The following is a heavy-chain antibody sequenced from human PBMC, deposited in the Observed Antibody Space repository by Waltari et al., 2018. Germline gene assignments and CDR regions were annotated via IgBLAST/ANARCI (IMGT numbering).Heavy chain of an antibody. CDR1: GYTLSSPG. Sequence: VQLVESGGGLVQPGGCLSLSCAAYGYTLSSPGMHWVRQGPGKGVVWVSRISSDGSATNYADSVKGPFTISRDHAKNTLYLQMNSLRVDDSAVYYCARGISTSWWGQGTLVTVSS. D-gene: IGHD3-3*02. CDR3: ARGISTSW. J-gene: IGHJ4*02. CDR2: ISSDGSAT. V-gene: IGHV3-74*01.